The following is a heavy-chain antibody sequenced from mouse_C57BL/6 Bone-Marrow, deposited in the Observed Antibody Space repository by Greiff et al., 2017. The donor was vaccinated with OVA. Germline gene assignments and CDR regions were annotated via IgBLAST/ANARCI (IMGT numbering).Heavy chain of an antibody. D-gene: IGHD2-3*01. V-gene: IGHV1-42*01. CDR1: GYSFTGYY. Sequence: EVQLQQSGPELVKPGASVKISCKASGYSFTGYYMNWVKQSPKRSLEWIGEFNPGPGGTTSNQKFKANATLTVDKSSSTAYMQLKSLTSEDSAVYYCARSYDGYYLAWCAYWGQGTLVTVSA. J-gene: IGHJ3*01. CDR3: ARSYDGYYLAWCAY. CDR2: FNPGPGGT.